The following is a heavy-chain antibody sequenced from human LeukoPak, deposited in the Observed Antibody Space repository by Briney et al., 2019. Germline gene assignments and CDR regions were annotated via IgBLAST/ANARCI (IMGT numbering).Heavy chain of an antibody. V-gene: IGHV3-30*18. D-gene: IGHD3-10*01. J-gene: IGHJ4*02. CDR1: GFTFSSYG. Sequence: GGSLRLSCAASGFTFSSYGMHWVRQAPGKGLEWVAVISYDGSNKYYADSVKGRFTISRDNSKNTLYLQMNSLRAEDTAVYYCAKDGGSGSYTHYFDYWGQGTLVTVSS. CDR2: ISYDGSNK. CDR3: AKDGGSGSYTHYFDY.